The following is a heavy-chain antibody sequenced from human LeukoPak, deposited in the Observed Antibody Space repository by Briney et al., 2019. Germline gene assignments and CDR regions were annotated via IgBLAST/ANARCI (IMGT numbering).Heavy chain of an antibody. CDR1: GGSISSYY. J-gene: IGHJ3*02. CDR2: IYYSGST. D-gene: IGHD3-3*01. V-gene: IGHV4-59*01. CDR3: ARASQTREITIFGVVTYNDAFDI. Sequence: PSETLSLTCTVSGGSISSYYWSWIRQPPGKGLEWIGYIYYSGSTNYNPSLKSRVTISVDTSKNQFSLKLSSVTAADTAVYYCARASQTREITIFGVVTYNDAFDIWGQGTMVTVSS.